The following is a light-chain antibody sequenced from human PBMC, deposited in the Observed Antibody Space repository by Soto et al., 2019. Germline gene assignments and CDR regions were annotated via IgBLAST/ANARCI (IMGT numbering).Light chain of an antibody. J-gene: IGKJ4*01. CDR1: QSVSSSY. CDR3: QQYGTSPLT. Sequence: EIVLTQSPGTLSLSPGERATLSCRASQSVSSSYLAWYQNKPGQAPRLLIYVASSRATGIPDRFSGSGSGTDFTLTISRLEPEDFAVYYCQQYGTSPLTFGGGTKVEI. V-gene: IGKV3-20*01. CDR2: VAS.